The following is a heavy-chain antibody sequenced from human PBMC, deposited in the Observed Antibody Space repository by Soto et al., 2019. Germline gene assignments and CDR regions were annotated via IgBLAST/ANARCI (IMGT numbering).Heavy chain of an antibody. CDR3: ARSSGDTWEQYYFDY. V-gene: IGHV3-23*01. J-gene: IGHJ4*02. Sequence: EVQLLESGGGLVLPGGSLRLSCAASGFIFSDYSMSWVRQAPGKGLELVSGISGRGGSTYYADSVKGRFTISRDSSRNTLFLQMNSLRAEDTALYFCARSSGDTWEQYYFDYWGQGNLVPVSS. CDR1: GFIFSDYS. CDR2: ISGRGGST. D-gene: IGHD1-1*01.